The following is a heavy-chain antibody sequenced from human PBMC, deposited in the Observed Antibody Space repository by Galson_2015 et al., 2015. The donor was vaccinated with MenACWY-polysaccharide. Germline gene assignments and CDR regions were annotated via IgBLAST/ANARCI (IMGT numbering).Heavy chain of an antibody. J-gene: IGHJ6*02. CDR3: ASGDSSGCRFYYYYSMDV. V-gene: IGHV3-53*04. D-gene: IGHD3-22*01. Sequence: SLRLSCAASGFTVSSYYMSWVRQAPGKGLEWVSVIYSGGSTYYADSAKGRFTISRYNSKNTLYLQRNSLRAADTAEHYCASGDSSGCRFYYYYSMDVWGQGTTVTVSS. CDR1: GFTVSSYY. CDR2: IYSGGST.